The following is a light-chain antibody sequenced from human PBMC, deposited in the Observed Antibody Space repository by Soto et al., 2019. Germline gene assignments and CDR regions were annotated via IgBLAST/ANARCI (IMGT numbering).Light chain of an antibody. CDR1: QSVSLS. CDR3: QERTGWPPWT. J-gene: IGKJ1*01. CDR2: DAS. Sequence: EIVLTQSPATLSLSPGGRATLSCRASQSVSLSLAWYQQKPDQAPRLLIYDASKRASGFPARFSGSGSGTDFTLTISSLEPEDFAVYYCQERTGWPPWTFGQGTKVEIE. V-gene: IGKV3-11*01.